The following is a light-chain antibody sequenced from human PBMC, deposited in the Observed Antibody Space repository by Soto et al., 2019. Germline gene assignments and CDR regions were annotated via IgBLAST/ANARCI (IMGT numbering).Light chain of an antibody. CDR3: QQFDILPFT. CDR1: QDINNY. J-gene: IGKJ5*01. V-gene: IGKV1-33*01. Sequence: DIQMTQSPSSLSASVGDRVTIICQASQDINNYLNWYQQKPGKAPKLLIYDSSNLEIGVPSRFSGSGYGTRFSLTISSLQPEDIATYYCQQFDILPFTFGQGTRLEIK. CDR2: DSS.